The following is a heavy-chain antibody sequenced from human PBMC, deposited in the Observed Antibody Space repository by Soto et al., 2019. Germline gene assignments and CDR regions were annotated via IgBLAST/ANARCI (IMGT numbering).Heavy chain of an antibody. D-gene: IGHD2-15*01. Sequence: SVKVSCKASGGTFSSYTISWVRQAPGQGLEWMGRIIPILGIANYAQKFQGRVTITADKSTSTAYMELSSLRSEDTAVYYCARYSYCSGGSCYDVYYYYMDVWGKGTTVTVSS. V-gene: IGHV1-69*02. CDR1: GGTFSSYT. CDR2: IIPILGIA. CDR3: ARYSYCSGGSCYDVYYYYMDV. J-gene: IGHJ6*03.